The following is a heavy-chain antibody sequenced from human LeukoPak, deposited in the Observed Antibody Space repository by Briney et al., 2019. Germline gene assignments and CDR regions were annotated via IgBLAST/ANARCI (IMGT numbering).Heavy chain of an antibody. CDR1: GFTFSSYW. D-gene: IGHD6-25*01. V-gene: IGHV3-15*01. Sequence: TGGSLRLSCGISGFTFSSYWMSWVRQAPGKGLEWVGRIKSKTDGGAIDYAAPVKGRFTISRDDSKNTLYLQMTSLKTEDTAVYYCTRLAFRSDKTAYWGQGTLVTVSS. CDR3: TRLAFRSDKTAY. CDR2: IKSKTDGGAI. J-gene: IGHJ4*02.